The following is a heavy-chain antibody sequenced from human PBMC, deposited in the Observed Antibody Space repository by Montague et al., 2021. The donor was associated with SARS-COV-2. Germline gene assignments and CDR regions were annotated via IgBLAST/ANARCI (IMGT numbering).Heavy chain of an antibody. CDR2: INYSGST. CDR3: ARAPIYRSSWYAYFDY. D-gene: IGHD6-13*01. V-gene: IGHV4-59*01. J-gene: IGHJ4*02. CDR1: GDSMNNYY. Sequence: SETLSLTCTVAGDSMNNYYWGWIRQPPGKGLEWIGNINYSGSTHXXPSRQSRVTLSKDTSKNQSSLRLTSVTAADTAMYFCARAPIYRSSWYAYFDYWGQGTLVTVSS.